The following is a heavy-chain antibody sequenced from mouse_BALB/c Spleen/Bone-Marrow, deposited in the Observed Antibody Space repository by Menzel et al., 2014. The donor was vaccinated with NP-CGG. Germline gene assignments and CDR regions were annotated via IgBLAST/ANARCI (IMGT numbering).Heavy chain of an antibody. CDR1: GFTFSSYS. V-gene: IGHV5-12-2*01. CDR3: ARQFGLRVDD. J-gene: IGHJ4*01. D-gene: IGHD3-1*01. CDR2: ISNGGGST. Sequence: EVQLVESGGGLVQPGGSLKLSCAASGFTFSSYSMSWVRQTPEKRLEWVAYISNGGGSTYYPNTVKGRFTISRDKAKNTLYQQRSSRKAEDTAMYYCARQFGLRVDDWGQGSSVTVSS.